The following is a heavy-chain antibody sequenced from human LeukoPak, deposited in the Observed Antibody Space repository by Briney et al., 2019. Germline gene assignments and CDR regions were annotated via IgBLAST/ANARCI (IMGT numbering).Heavy chain of an antibody. CDR3: AKPAKTDYADY. D-gene: IGHD1-14*01. CDR1: GFSFSSYA. CDR2: MSSSDDGR. J-gene: IGHJ4*02. Sequence: PGGSLRLSCATSGFSFSSYAMSWVRQAPGKGLEWVSAMSSSDDGRYYAASVRGRFTISRDTSRSTLYLQMNSLRAEDAAVYYCAKPAKTDYADYWGQGTLVTVSS. V-gene: IGHV3-23*01.